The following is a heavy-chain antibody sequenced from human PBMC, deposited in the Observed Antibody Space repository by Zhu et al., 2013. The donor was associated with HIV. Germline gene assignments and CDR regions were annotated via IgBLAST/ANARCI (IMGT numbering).Heavy chain of an antibody. CDR2: IKPNSGGT. Sequence: QVQLVQSGAEVKKPGASVKVSCKASGYTFTGYYMHWVRQAPGQGLEWMGWIKPNSGGTNYAQKFQGRVTMTRDTSISTAYMELSRLRSDDTAVYYCARDRVVGATGRVNAFDYLGPKGQVVTGLF. CDR3: ARDRVVGATGRVNAFDY. D-gene: IGHD1-26*01. CDR1: GYTFTGYY. V-gene: IGHV1-2*02. J-gene: IGHJ3*02.